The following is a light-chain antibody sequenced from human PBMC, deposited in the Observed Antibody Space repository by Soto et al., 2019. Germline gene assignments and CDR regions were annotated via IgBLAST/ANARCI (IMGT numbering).Light chain of an antibody. CDR2: AAS. Sequence: DIQMTQSPSSLSASVGDRVTITCRASQSITNYLNWYQHKPGKAPKILIFAASSLQSGVPSRFSGSGSGTDFTLTISNLQPEDFGTYYCQQAYSNIFPFGPGTKVDIK. CDR1: QSITNY. CDR3: QQAYSNIFP. J-gene: IGKJ3*01. V-gene: IGKV1-39*01.